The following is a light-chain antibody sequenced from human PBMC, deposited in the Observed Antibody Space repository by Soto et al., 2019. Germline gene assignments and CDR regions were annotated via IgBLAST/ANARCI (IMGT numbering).Light chain of an antibody. Sequence: EIVLTQSPATLSLSPGERATLSCRASQSVFSQLAWYQQKPGQAPRLLIYDASNRATGIPARFSGSGSGTDFTLTISSLEPEDFAVYYCQQRSNWPPLTFGGGTKVEIK. V-gene: IGKV3-11*01. CDR2: DAS. CDR1: QSVFSQ. CDR3: QQRSNWPPLT. J-gene: IGKJ4*01.